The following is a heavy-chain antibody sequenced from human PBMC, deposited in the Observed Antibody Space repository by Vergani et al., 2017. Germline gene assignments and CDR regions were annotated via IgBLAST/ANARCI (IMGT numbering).Heavy chain of an antibody. CDR3: ARDPSNSVGRNIYGDS. CDR2: ISAYDGDT. Sequence: QVQLVQSGGEVKKPGASVQVSCKASGYTFSKHGITWVRQVPGQGLEWMGWISAYDGDTNYAQKFQGRVTMTKDTSTNTAYMELRSLRVDDTAVYFCARDPSNSVGRNIYGDSWGQGTLVTVSS. J-gene: IGHJ4*02. V-gene: IGHV1-18*01. D-gene: IGHD4-17*01. CDR1: GYTFSKHG.